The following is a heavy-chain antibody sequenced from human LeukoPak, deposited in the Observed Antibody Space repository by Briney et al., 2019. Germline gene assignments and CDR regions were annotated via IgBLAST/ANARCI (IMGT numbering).Heavy chain of an antibody. J-gene: IGHJ5*02. V-gene: IGHV4-59*12. CDR2: IYYSGTT. CDR3: ARRITIFGVVIKYNWFDP. CDR1: GGSIGSYY. Sequence: SETLSLTCTVSGGSIGSYYWSWIRQPPGKGLEWIGNIYYSGTTNYNPSLKSRVTISVDTSKNQFSLKLSSVTAADTAVYYCARRITIFGVVIKYNWFDPWGQGTLVTVSS. D-gene: IGHD3-3*01.